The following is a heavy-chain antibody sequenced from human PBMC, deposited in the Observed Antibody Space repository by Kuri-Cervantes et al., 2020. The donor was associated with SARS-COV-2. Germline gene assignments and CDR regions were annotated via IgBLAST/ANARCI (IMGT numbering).Heavy chain of an antibody. CDR3: ARDHGIAVAGNIYYYYYMDV. CDR1: GFTFSNYA. V-gene: IGHV3-30*04. Sequence: GESLKISCAASGFTFSNYAMHWVRQGPGKGLEWVAAISNDGSNKYHADSVKGRFTISRDNSKNTLYLQMNSLRAEDTAVYYCARDHGIAVAGNIYYYYYMDVWGKGTTDTVSS. CDR2: ISNDGSNK. J-gene: IGHJ6*03. D-gene: IGHD6-19*01.